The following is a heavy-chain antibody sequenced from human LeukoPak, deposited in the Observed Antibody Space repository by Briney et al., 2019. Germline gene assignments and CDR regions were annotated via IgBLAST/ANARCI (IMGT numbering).Heavy chain of an antibody. Sequence: GGSLRLSCAASGFTFSDHYMSWIRQAPGKGLEWVSYISSSGRTIYDADSVKGRFTISRDNAKNSLYLQMNSLRGEDTAVYYCARELPPKWELPHLGFDYWGQGTLVTVSS. V-gene: IGHV3-11*04. CDR1: GFTFSDHY. J-gene: IGHJ4*02. CDR3: ARELPPKWELPHLGFDY. D-gene: IGHD1-26*01. CDR2: ISSSGRTI.